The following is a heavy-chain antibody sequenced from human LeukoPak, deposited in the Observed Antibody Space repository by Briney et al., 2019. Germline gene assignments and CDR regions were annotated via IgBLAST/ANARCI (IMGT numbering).Heavy chain of an antibody. Sequence: SETLSLTCAVYGRSFSGYYWSWIRQPPGKGLEWIGEINHSGSTNYNPSLKSRVTISVDTSKNQFSLKLSSVTAADTAVYYCARSGSFPDYWGQGTLVTVSS. CDR1: GRSFSGYY. V-gene: IGHV4-34*01. CDR2: INHSGST. D-gene: IGHD3-10*01. CDR3: ARSGSFPDY. J-gene: IGHJ4*02.